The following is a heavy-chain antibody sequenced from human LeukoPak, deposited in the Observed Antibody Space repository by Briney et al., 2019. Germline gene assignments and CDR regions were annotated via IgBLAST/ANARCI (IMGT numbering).Heavy chain of an antibody. J-gene: IGHJ6*02. CDR2: ISYDGSNK. CDR3: AKDSDYYGSGSYYYGMDV. V-gene: IGHV3-30*18. Sequence: PGGSLRLSCAASGFTFSSYGMHWVRQAPGKGLEWVAVISYDGSNKYYADSVKGRFTISRDNSKNTLYLQMNSLRAEDTAVYYCAKDSDYYGSGSYYYGMDVWGQGTTVTVSS. D-gene: IGHD3-10*01. CDR1: GFTFSSYG.